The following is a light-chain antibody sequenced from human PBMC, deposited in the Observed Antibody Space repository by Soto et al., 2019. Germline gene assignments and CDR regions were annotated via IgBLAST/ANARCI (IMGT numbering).Light chain of an antibody. CDR1: QGISNY. CDR2: AAS. Sequence: DIQMTQSPSSLSASVGDRVTITCRASQGISNYLAWYQQQPGKSPKFLIYAASTLQSGVPSRFSGSGSGTDFTLTISRLQPEDVATYYCQKYNSVPWTFGQGTKVEIK. V-gene: IGKV1-27*01. CDR3: QKYNSVPWT. J-gene: IGKJ1*01.